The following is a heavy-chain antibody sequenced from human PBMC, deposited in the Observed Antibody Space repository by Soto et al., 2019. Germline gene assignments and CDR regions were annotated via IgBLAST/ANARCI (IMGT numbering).Heavy chain of an antibody. D-gene: IGHD7-27*01. V-gene: IGHV4-30-2*01. CDR3: VAFWGSSRDINY. CDR1: GGSISSGGYS. J-gene: IGHJ4*02. CDR2: IYHSGST. Sequence: QLQLQESGSGLVKPSQTLSLTCAVSGGSISSGGYSWSWIRQPPGKGLEWIGYIYHSGSTYYIPSLKTRVTISLDSSQTQSTMMLSSVSLADTAVYYCVAFWGSSRDINYWGQGTLVTVSS.